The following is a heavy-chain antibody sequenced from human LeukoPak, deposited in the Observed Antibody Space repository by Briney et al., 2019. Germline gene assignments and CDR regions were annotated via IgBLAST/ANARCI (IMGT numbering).Heavy chain of an antibody. CDR3: ARDQPAIVVVIHDAFDI. J-gene: IGHJ3*02. CDR2: ISAYNGNT. V-gene: IGHV1-18*04. Sequence: ASVKVSCKASGYTFTGYYMHWVRQAPGQGLEWMGWISAYNGNTNYAQKLQGRVTMTTDTSTSTAYMELRSLRSDDTAVYYCARDQPAIVVVIHDAFDIWGQGTMVTVSS. D-gene: IGHD3-22*01. CDR1: GYTFTGYY.